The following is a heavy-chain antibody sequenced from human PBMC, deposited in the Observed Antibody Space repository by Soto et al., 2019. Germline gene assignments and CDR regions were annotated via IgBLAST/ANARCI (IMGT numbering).Heavy chain of an antibody. CDR3: ARVGSLWYSSSWPRWYYYGMDV. V-gene: IGHV5-51*01. Sequence: GESLKISCKGSGYSFTSYWIGWVRQMPGKGLEWMGIIYPGDSDTRYSPSFQGQVTISADKSISTAYLQWSSLKASDTAMYYCARVGSLWYSSSWPRWYYYGMDVWGQGTTVTVSS. CDR1: GYSFTSYW. D-gene: IGHD6-13*01. CDR2: IYPGDSDT. J-gene: IGHJ6*02.